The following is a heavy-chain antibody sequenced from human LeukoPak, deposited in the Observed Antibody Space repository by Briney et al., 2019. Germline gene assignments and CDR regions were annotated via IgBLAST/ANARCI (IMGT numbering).Heavy chain of an antibody. Sequence: ASVKVSCKASGYTFTSYAMNWVRQAPGQGLEWMGWINTNTGNPTYAQGFTGRFVFSLATAFSTAYLQISRLKAEDTAVYYCARLWGYGHYEDYWGQGTLVTVSS. V-gene: IGHV7-4-1*02. CDR1: GYTFTSYA. J-gene: IGHJ4*02. D-gene: IGHD4-17*01. CDR2: INTNTGNP. CDR3: ARLWGYGHYEDY.